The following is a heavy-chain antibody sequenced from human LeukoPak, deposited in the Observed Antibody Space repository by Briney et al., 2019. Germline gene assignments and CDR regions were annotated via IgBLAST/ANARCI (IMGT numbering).Heavy chain of an antibody. CDR2: INPNSGGT. Sequence: ASVKVSCKASGYTFTGYYMHWVRQAPGQGLGWMGWINPNSGGTNYAQKFQGRVTMTRDTSISTAYMELSRLRSDDTAVYYCARHYGDYHIDYFDYWGQGTPVTVSS. CDR1: GYTFTGYY. CDR3: ARHYGDYHIDYFDY. V-gene: IGHV1-2*02. D-gene: IGHD4-17*01. J-gene: IGHJ4*02.